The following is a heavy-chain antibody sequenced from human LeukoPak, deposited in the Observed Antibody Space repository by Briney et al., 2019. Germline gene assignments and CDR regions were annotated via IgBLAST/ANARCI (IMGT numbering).Heavy chain of an antibody. CDR2: IIHSGST. V-gene: IGHV4-34*12. CDR1: GGSFSVYY. CDR3: ERALVILTGTFDY. D-gene: IGHD3-9*01. J-gene: IGHJ4*02. Sequence: SETLSLTCAVYGGSFSVYYWSWIRQPPGKGLEWIGEIIHSGSTNYNPSLKCRVTISVDTSKNQFSLKPSSGTGADTAVSYCERALVILTGTFDYWGEGTLVTVSS.